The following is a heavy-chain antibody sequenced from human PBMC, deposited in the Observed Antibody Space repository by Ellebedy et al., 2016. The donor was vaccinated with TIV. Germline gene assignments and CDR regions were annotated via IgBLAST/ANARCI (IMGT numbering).Heavy chain of an antibody. CDR3: MRGGVEPFDY. J-gene: IGHJ4*02. Sequence: GESLKISCAVSGFSFSDYWMHWARQAPGKGLVWVSRIDPYESPTTYADSVRGRFTVSRDNAKKTPYLLMTNLRVEDTAVYYCMRGGVEPFDYWGQGTLVIVSS. CDR1: GFSFSDYW. D-gene: IGHD1-14*01. CDR2: IDPYESPT. V-gene: IGHV3-74*01.